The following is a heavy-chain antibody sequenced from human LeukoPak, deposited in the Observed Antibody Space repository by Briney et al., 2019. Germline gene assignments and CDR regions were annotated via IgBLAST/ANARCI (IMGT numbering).Heavy chain of an antibody. Sequence: PSETLSLTCTVSGGSISSYYWSWIRQPPGKGLEWLGYIYYSGSTNYNPSLKSRVTISVDTSKNQFSLKLSSVTAADTAIYYCARGTGWYYYWGQGALVTVSS. V-gene: IGHV4-59*13. J-gene: IGHJ4*02. CDR3: ARGTGWYYY. CDR1: GGSISSYY. CDR2: IYYSGST. D-gene: IGHD6-19*01.